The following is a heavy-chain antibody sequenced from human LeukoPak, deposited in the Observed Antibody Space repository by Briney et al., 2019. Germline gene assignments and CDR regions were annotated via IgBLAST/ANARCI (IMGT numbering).Heavy chain of an antibody. CDR1: GGSISSSNW. CDR2: IYYSGST. V-gene: IGHV4-4*02. D-gene: IGHD1-7*01. CDR3: ASLSIPYNWNYVPYMDV. Sequence: SETLSLTCAVSGGSISSSNWWSWVRQPPGKGLEWIGRIYYSGSTYYNPSLKSRVTISVDTSKNQFSLKLSSVTAADTAVYYCASLSIPYNWNYVPYMDVWGKGTTVTVSS. J-gene: IGHJ6*03.